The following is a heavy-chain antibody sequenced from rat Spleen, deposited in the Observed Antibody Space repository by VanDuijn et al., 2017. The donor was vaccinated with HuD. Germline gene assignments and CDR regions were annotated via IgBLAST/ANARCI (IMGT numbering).Heavy chain of an antibody. CDR2: ISTGGDNT. D-gene: IGHD2-5*01. J-gene: IGHJ2*01. V-gene: IGHV5-31*01. CDR3: TRGGYFRY. CDR1: GFTFNYYW. Sequence: EVQLVESGGGLVQPGRSLKLSCAASGFTFNYYWMTWIRQAPGKGLEWVAYISTGGDNTYYRDSVKGRFTISRDNAKSTLYLQLDSLRSEDTATYYCTRGGYFRYWGQGVMVTVSS.